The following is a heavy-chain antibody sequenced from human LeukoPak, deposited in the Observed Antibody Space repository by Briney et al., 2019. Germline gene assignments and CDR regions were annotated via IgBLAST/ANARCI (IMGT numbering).Heavy chain of an antibody. Sequence: GGSLRLSCAASGFTSSNYAVNWVRQAPGEGLEWVSSVSGGGGTTYYADSVKGRFTISRDNSKSTVFLQMNSLRAEDTAVYYCAKDFVTAVAGRGLFDYWGQGTLVTVSS. J-gene: IGHJ4*02. V-gene: IGHV3-23*01. CDR2: VSGGGGTT. CDR1: GFTSSNYA. CDR3: AKDFVTAVAGRGLFDY. D-gene: IGHD6-19*01.